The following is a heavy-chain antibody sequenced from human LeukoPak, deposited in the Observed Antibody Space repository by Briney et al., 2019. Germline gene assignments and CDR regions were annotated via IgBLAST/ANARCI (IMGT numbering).Heavy chain of an antibody. V-gene: IGHV4-39*02. CDR2: VYYSGNS. CDR1: GGSISSSSYY. CDR3: ARDSRRSAPSGNDAFDI. Sequence: NPSETLSLTCTVSGGSISSSSYYWGWIRQPPGKGLEWIGSVYYSGNSYYNPSLKSRVTISVDTSKNHFSLKLSAVTAADTAMYYCARDSRRSAPSGNDAFDIWGQGTMVTVSS. D-gene: IGHD1-26*01. J-gene: IGHJ3*02.